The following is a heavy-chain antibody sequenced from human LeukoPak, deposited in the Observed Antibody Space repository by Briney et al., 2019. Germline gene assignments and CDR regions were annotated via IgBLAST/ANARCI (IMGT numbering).Heavy chain of an antibody. CDR2: IKEDGSGK. D-gene: IGHD3-22*01. V-gene: IGHV3-7*05. CDR3: ARRRYYDSSGYYLDY. J-gene: IGHJ4*02. CDR1: GLTFSMYW. Sequence: GGSLTLSCAASGLTFSMYWMTWVRQAPGKGLEWVATIKEDGSGKYYVDSVKGRFTISRDNAKNSLYLQMNSQRAEDTAVYYCARRRYYDSSGYYLDYWGQGTLVTVSS.